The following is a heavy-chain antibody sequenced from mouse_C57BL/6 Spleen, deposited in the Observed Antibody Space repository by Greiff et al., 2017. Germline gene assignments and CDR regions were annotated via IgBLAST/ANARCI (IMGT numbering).Heavy chain of an antibody. CDR2: IHPNSGST. Sequence: QVQLQQPGAELVKPGASVKLSCKASGYTFTSYWMHWVKQRPGQGLEWIGMIHPNSGSTNYNEKFKSKATLTVDKSSSTAYMQLSSLTSEDSAVDYCARGESNYIYWYFDVWGTGTTVTVSS. J-gene: IGHJ1*03. V-gene: IGHV1-64*01. CDR3: ARGESNYIYWYFDV. CDR1: GYTFTSYW. D-gene: IGHD2-5*01.